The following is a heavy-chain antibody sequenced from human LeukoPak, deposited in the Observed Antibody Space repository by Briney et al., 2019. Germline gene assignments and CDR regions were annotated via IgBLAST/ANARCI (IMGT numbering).Heavy chain of an antibody. D-gene: IGHD1-7*01. V-gene: IGHV3-7*03. J-gene: IGHJ6*03. Sequence: PGGSLRLSCAASGFTFSSYWMTWVRQAPGKGLEWVANIKQDGSEAYYVDSVKGRFTVSRDNAKNSLYLQLNSLGAEDTAVYYCTREARTTNYYYYYMDVWGKGTTVTVSS. CDR2: IKQDGSEA. CDR3: TREARTTNYYYYYMDV. CDR1: GFTFSSYW.